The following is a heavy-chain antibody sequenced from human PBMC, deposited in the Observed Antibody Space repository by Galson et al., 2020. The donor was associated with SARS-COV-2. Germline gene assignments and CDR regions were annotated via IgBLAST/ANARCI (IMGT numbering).Heavy chain of an antibody. Sequence: SETLSLTCAVYGGSFSGYYWSWIRQPPGKGLEWIGEINHSGSINHNPSLTSRVVVSVDTSKNQFSLNLTSVTAADTAVYYCARARSGSTWYQTYYGMDVWGQGTTVTVS. D-gene: IGHD6-13*01. J-gene: IGHJ6*02. V-gene: IGHV4-34*01. CDR2: INHSGSI. CDR3: ARARSGSTWYQTYYGMDV. CDR1: GGSFSGYY.